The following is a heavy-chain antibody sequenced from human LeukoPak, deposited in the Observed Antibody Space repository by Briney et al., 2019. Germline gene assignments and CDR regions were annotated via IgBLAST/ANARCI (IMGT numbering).Heavy chain of an antibody. CDR2: ISYDGSNK. V-gene: IGHV3-30*18. Sequence: GGSLRLFCTASGFTFSSYGMHWVRQAPGKGLEWVAVISYDGSNKYYADSVKGRFTISRDNSKNTLYLQMNSLRAEDTAVYYCAKDWEFSDGYMPGSYCGQGTLVTVSP. CDR1: GFTFSSYG. J-gene: IGHJ4*02. D-gene: IGHD5-18*01. CDR3: AKDWEFSDGYMPGSY.